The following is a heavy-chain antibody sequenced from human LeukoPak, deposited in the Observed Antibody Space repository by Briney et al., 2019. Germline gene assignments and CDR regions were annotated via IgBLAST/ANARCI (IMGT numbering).Heavy chain of an antibody. CDR2: IKQDGSEK. D-gene: IGHD6-19*01. V-gene: IGHV3-7*01. CDR3: ARDHTVDGLVFDY. CDR1: GFTYSDFW. J-gene: IGHJ4*02. Sequence: GGSVRLSCAASGFTYSDFWMNWVRQAPGKGLEWVASIKQDGSEKYYVDSVKARFSISRDNAKNSLHLQMNSQRAEDTAVYYCARDHTVDGLVFDYWGQGILVTVSS.